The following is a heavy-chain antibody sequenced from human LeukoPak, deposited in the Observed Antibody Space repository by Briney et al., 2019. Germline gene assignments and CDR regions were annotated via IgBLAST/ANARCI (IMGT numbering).Heavy chain of an antibody. Sequence: GGSLRLSCAASGFTFSTYWMGWVRQAPGKGLEWVANIKQDGSQTYYVDSVRGRFTISRDNAKNSLYLQMNSLTAEDTAVYYCARLYCSGATCYANLDYWGQGTLVAVSS. CDR1: GFTFSTYW. J-gene: IGHJ4*02. V-gene: IGHV3-7*04. D-gene: IGHD2-15*01. CDR2: IKQDGSQT. CDR3: ARLYCSGATCYANLDY.